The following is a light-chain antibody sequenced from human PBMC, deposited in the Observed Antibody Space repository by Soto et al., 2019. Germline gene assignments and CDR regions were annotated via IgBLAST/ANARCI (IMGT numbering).Light chain of an antibody. CDR1: SNDVGGYDL. Sequence: QSVLTQPASVSGSPGQSITISCTGTSNDVGGYDLVSWYQHHPGKAPKLLIYEATKRPSGVSDRFSGSKSGNTASLTISALQAEDEADYSCFSFAGGATFVFGGGTKLTVL. V-gene: IGLV2-23*02. J-gene: IGLJ2*01. CDR2: EAT. CDR3: FSFAGGATFV.